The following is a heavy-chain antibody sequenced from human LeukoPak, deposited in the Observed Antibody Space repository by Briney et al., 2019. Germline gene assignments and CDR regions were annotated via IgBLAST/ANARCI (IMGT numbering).Heavy chain of an antibody. V-gene: IGHV1-2*02. CDR1: GYTFTGYY. D-gene: IGHD3-10*01. Sequence: PEAAVKVSCKASGYTFTGYYMHWVRQAPGQGLEWMGWINPNSGGTNYAQKFQGRVTMTRDTSISTAYMELSRLRSDDTAVYYCARGLRGVIITSWFDPWGQGTLVTVSS. J-gene: IGHJ5*02. CDR2: INPNSGGT. CDR3: ARGLRGVIITSWFDP.